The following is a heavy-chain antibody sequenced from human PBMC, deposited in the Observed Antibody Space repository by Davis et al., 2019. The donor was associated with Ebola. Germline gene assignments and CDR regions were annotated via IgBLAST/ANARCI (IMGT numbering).Heavy chain of an antibody. Sequence: AASVKVSCKASGYTFTSYGISWVRQAPGQGLEWMGWISAYNGNTNYAQKLQGRVTMTTDTSTSTAYMELRSLRSDDTAVYYCARDLGCSSTSCYDPPYYYYGMDVWGQGTTVTVSS. V-gene: IGHV1-18*01. J-gene: IGHJ6*02. CDR1: GYTFTSYG. CDR2: ISAYNGNT. CDR3: ARDLGCSSTSCYDPPYYYYGMDV. D-gene: IGHD2-2*01.